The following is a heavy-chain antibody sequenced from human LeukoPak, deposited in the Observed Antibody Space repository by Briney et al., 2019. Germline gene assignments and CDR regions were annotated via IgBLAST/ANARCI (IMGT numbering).Heavy chain of an antibody. CDR3: ARGSVCGYQLLFSCDY. Sequence: HTGGSLRLSCAASGFTFSSYWMSWVRQAPGKGLEWVANIKQDGSEKYYVDSVKGRFTISRDNAKNSLYLQMNSLRAEDTAVYYCARGSVCGYQLLFSCDYWGQGTLVTVSS. CDR1: GFTFSSYW. D-gene: IGHD2-2*01. V-gene: IGHV3-7*01. J-gene: IGHJ4*02. CDR2: IKQDGSEK.